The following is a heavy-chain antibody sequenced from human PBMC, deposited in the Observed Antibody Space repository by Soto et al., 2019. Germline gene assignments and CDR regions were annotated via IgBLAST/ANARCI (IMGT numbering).Heavy chain of an antibody. Sequence: SETLSLTCTVSGGSISSYYWSWIRQPPGKGLEWIGYVYYSGSTNYKPSLKSRVTISVDTSKNQFSLKLSSVTAADTSVYYCARQNYYDSIGYYFPAAPFDPWGQGTLVTVS. D-gene: IGHD3-22*01. CDR3: ARQNYYDSIGYYFPAAPFDP. CDR2: VYYSGST. V-gene: IGHV4-59*01. CDR1: GGSISSYY. J-gene: IGHJ5*02.